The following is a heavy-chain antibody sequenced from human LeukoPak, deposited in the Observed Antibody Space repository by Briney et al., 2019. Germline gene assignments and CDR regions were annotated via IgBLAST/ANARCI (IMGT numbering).Heavy chain of an antibody. CDR3: ARRLHYYDILTDYYRVSGMDV. Sequence: GGSLRLSCAASGFTFTNFAMSWVRQAPGKGLEWVSAISGSGDDTYYADSVEGRFTISRDNSKNTLYLQMNTLSAEDTAVYYCARRLHYYDILTDYYRVSGMDVWGQGTTVTVSS. J-gene: IGHJ6*02. D-gene: IGHD3-9*01. CDR1: GFTFTNFA. CDR2: ISGSGDDT. V-gene: IGHV3-23*01.